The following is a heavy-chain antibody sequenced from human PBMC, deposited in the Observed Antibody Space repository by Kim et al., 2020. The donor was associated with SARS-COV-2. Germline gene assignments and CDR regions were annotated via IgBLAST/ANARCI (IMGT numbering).Heavy chain of an antibody. Sequence: ASVKVSCKASGFTFTNYVIHWVRQAPGQRLELMGWINAGNGTTKYSQKFQGRVTITRDSSASAAYMELSSLRSEYTAIYYCGRGEIGYCSSTTCSDAFDIWGQGTMVTV. CDR1: GFTFTNYV. V-gene: IGHV1-3*01. D-gene: IGHD2-2*01. CDR2: INAGNGTT. CDR3: GRGEIGYCSSTTCSDAFDI. J-gene: IGHJ3*02.